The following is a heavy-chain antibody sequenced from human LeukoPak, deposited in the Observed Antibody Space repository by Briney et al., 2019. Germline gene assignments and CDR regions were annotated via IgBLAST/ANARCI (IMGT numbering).Heavy chain of an antibody. CDR2: IYSGGST. Sequence: GGTLRLSCAASGYTYRSNYKSWGSQAPGKGREWGSVIYSGGSTYYAASVKGRFTISTYNSKNTLYLQMNSLRAEDTAVYYCARGFVGDYLFPYAFDIWGQGTMVTVSS. CDR3: ARGFVGDYLFPYAFDI. D-gene: IGHD3-16*01. CDR1: GYTYRSNY. J-gene: IGHJ3*02. V-gene: IGHV3-66*01.